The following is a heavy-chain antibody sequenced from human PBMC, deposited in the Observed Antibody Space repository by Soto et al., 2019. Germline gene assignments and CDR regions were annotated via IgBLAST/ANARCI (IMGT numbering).Heavy chain of an antibody. V-gene: IGHV4-30-2*01. Sequence: SETLSLTCAVSGGSVNTAGYSWSWIRQPPGKGLEWIGYIYHSGSTYYNPSLKSRVTISLDRANNHFSLKLSSVTAADTAVYYCARVPIYSASSGYYLYGPFDIWGQGTTVTVSS. J-gene: IGHJ3*02. CDR2: IYHSGST. D-gene: IGHD3-22*01. CDR1: GGSVNTAGYS. CDR3: ARVPIYSASSGYYLYGPFDI.